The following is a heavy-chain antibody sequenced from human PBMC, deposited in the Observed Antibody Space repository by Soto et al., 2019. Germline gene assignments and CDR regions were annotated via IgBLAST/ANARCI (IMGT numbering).Heavy chain of an antibody. D-gene: IGHD4-17*01. CDR1: GFTFSSYA. J-gene: IGHJ5*02. CDR3: AREDGDYVLSPLFDP. CDR2: ISYDGSNK. V-gene: IGHV3-30-3*01. Sequence: QVQLVEAGGGVVQPGRSLRLSCAASGFTFSSYAMHWDRQAPGKGLEWVAVISYDGSNKYYADSVKGRFTISRDNSKNTLYLQMNSLRAEDTAVYYCAREDGDYVLSPLFDPWGQGTLVTVSS.